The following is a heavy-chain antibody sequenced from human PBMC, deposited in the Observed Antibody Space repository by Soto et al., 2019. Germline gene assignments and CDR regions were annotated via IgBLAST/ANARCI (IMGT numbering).Heavy chain of an antibody. V-gene: IGHV4-4*07. D-gene: IGHD3-22*01. Sequence: QVQLQESGPGLVKPSETLSLTCTVSGGSISSYYWSWIRQPAGKGLEWIGRIYTSGSTNYNPSLKRRVTMSVDTSKNQFSLKLSSVTAADTAVYYCARDTHYYDSSGRDAFDIWGQGTMVTVSS. CDR2: IYTSGST. J-gene: IGHJ3*02. CDR3: ARDTHYYDSSGRDAFDI. CDR1: GGSISSYY.